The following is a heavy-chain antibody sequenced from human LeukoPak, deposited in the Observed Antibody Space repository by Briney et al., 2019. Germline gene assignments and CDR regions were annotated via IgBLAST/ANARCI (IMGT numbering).Heavy chain of an antibody. V-gene: IGHV4-31*03. CDR1: GGSISGGGYY. Sequence: PSETLSLTCTVSGGSISGGGYYWNWVRQHPGRGLEWIGYIYYSGSTYYNPSLKSRVTISVDTSKNQFSLKLRSVTAADTAVYYCARGNRFGVVRGYYYGMDVWGQGTTVTVSS. CDR2: IYYSGST. D-gene: IGHD3-3*01. CDR3: ARGNRFGVVRGYYYGMDV. J-gene: IGHJ6*02.